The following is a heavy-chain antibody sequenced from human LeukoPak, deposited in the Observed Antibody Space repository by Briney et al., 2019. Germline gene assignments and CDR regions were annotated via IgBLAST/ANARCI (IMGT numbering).Heavy chain of an antibody. CDR2: ISGSGGST. CDR1: GFTFSSYA. Sequence: GGSLRLSCAASGFTFSSYAMSWVRQAPGKGLEWVSAISGSGGSTYYADSVKGRFTISRDNSKNTLYLQMNSLRAEDTAVYYCARGRSEVLRYFDWLWRRYDGDLYGMDVWGQGTTVTVSS. CDR3: ARGRSEVLRYFDWLWRRYDGDLYGMDV. V-gene: IGHV3-23*01. J-gene: IGHJ6*02. D-gene: IGHD3-9*01.